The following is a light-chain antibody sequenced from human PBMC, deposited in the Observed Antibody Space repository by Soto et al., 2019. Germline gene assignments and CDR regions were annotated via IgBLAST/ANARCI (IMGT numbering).Light chain of an antibody. V-gene: IGKV3-20*01. CDR1: QSVSSSP. CDR3: QYYGSSPRT. CDR2: GTS. Sequence: EIVVTQSPGTLSLSPGERATLSCRASQSVSSSPLAWYQQKPGHARRLLIYGTSHRATGIADRFSGSGSGPDFSLIISRLEPEDFAVYYCQYYGSSPRTFGQGTKVEIK. J-gene: IGKJ1*01.